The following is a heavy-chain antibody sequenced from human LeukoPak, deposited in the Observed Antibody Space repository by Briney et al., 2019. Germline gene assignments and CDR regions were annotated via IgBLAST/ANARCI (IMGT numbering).Heavy chain of an antibody. V-gene: IGHV4-61*02. D-gene: IGHD3-22*01. Sequence: SETLSLTCTVSGGSISSGGYYWSWIRQPAGKGLEWIGRIYTSGSTNYNPSLKSRVTISVDTSKNQFSLKLSSVTAADTAVYYCASVSLRGYYYYWGQGTLVTVSS. CDR1: GGSISSGGYY. CDR3: ASVSLRGYYYY. CDR2: IYTSGST. J-gene: IGHJ4*02.